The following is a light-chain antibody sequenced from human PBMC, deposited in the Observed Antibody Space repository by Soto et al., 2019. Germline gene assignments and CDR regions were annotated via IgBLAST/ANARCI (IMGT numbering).Light chain of an antibody. Sequence: QSVLTQPASVSGSPGQSITISCTGTSSDVGSYNLVSWYQQHPGKAPKLMIYEGSKRPSGVSNRFSGSKSGNTASLTISGLQAEDEADYYYCSYAGSPWVFGGGTKLTVL. J-gene: IGLJ3*02. CDR2: EGS. CDR3: CSYAGSPWV. CDR1: SSDVGSYNL. V-gene: IGLV2-23*01.